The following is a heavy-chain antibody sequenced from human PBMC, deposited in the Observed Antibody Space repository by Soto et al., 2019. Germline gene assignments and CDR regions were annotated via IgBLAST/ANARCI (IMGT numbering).Heavy chain of an antibody. CDR3: AKGDSSAWGFDAFDI. J-gene: IGHJ3*02. V-gene: IGHV3-30*18. D-gene: IGHD6-19*01. CDR2: ISYDGSNK. CDR1: GFTFSSYG. Sequence: GGSLRLSCAASGFTFSSYGMHWVRQAPGKGLEWVAVISYDGSNKYYADSVKGRFTISRDNSKNTLYLQMNSLRAEDTAVYYCAKGDSSAWGFDAFDIWGQGTMVTVSS.